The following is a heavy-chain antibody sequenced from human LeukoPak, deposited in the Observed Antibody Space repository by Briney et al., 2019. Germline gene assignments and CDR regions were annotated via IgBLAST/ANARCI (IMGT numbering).Heavy chain of an antibody. CDR2: ISAYNGNT. D-gene: IGHD6-13*01. J-gene: IGHJ6*02. V-gene: IGHV1-18*01. CDR1: RYTFTSYG. CDR3: ARVKDQQPTLYGMEV. Sequence: ASVNDSCKASRYTFTSYGSSWVRQARGQGLEGLGWISAYNGNTNYAKKLQGRVTMTTDTSTSTAYRERRSLRSNDTAVYYCARVKDQQPTLYGMEVWGQGTTVTVSS.